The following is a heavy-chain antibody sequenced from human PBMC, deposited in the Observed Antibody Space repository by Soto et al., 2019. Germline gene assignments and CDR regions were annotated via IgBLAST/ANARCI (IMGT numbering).Heavy chain of an antibody. V-gene: IGHV1-8*01. J-gene: IGHJ6*02. CDR3: ARGCSGGSCYYYYGMDV. CDR1: GYTFTSYD. Sequence: GASVKVSCKASGYTFTSYDINWVRQATGQGLEWMGWMNPNSGNTGYAQKFQGRVTMTRDTSTSTVYMELSSLRSEDTAVYYCARGCSGGSCYYYYGMDVSGQGTTVTVSS. CDR2: MNPNSGNT. D-gene: IGHD2-15*01.